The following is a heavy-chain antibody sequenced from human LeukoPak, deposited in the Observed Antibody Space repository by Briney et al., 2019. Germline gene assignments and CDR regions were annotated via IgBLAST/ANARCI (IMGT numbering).Heavy chain of an antibody. CDR1: GFTFSDYA. CDR2: ISSGGDT. V-gene: IGHV3-23*01. D-gene: IGHD2-2*01. J-gene: IGHJ4*02. CDR3: TKRGCSSTTCYSNC. Sequence: PGGSLRLSCAASGFTFSDYAMSWVRQAPRKGLEWVSAISSGGDTYYAESVKGRFTISRDNSKNTLSLQMSSLRAEDTAVYYCTKRGCSSTTCYSNCWGQGTLVTVSS.